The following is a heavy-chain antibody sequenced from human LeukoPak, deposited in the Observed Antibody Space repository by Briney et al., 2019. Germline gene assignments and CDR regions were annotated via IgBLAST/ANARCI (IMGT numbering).Heavy chain of an antibody. V-gene: IGHV3-23*01. Sequence: GASLRLSCAASGFTFSSYAMSWVRQAPGKGLEWVSAISGSGGSTYYADSVKGRFTISRDNSKNTLYLQMNSLRAEDTAVYYCAKGPTPSTKYNWFDPWGQGTLVTVSS. CDR3: AKGPTPSTKYNWFDP. CDR1: GFTFSSYA. J-gene: IGHJ5*02. D-gene: IGHD4-17*01. CDR2: ISGSGGST.